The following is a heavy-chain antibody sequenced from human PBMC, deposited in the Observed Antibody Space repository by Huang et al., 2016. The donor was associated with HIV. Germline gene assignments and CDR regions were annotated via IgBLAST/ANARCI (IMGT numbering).Heavy chain of an antibody. CDR3: VRDTKYRSGFYNYYYMDV. Sequence: HLVESGGGSVRPGESLKLSCVATGFVFSTNIVNWVRQAPGRGLEWISLVVDNEQKVSYAKSVRGLFTLSRDNARQSIYLQMRKLRPSDTAKYYCVRDTKYRSGFYNYYYMDVWGNGTAVTVSS. CDR1: GFVFSTNI. J-gene: IGHJ6*03. V-gene: IGHV3-48*01. CDR2: VVDNEQKV. D-gene: IGHD6-25*01.